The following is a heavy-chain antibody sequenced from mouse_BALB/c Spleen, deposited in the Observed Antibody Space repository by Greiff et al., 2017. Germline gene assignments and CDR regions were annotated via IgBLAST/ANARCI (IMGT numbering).Heavy chain of an antibody. V-gene: IGHV1-54*01. D-gene: IGHD1-1*01. Sequence: QVQLQQSGAELVRPGTSVKVSCKASGYAFTNYLIEWVKQRPGQGLEWIGVINPGSGGTNYNEKFKGKATLTADKSSSTAYMQLSSLTSDDSAVYFCAREGTTVVAPHFDYWGQGTTLTVSS. CDR3: AREGTTVVAPHFDY. CDR2: INPGSGGT. J-gene: IGHJ2*01. CDR1: GYAFTNYL.